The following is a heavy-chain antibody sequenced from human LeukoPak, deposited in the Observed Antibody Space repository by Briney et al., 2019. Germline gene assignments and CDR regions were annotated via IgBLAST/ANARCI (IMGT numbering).Heavy chain of an antibody. J-gene: IGHJ4*02. CDR2: IYHSGST. D-gene: IGHD6-13*01. Sequence: SETLSLTCTVSGGSISSGGYYWSWIRQPPGKGLEWIGYIYHSGSTYYNPSLKSRVTISVDTSKNQFSLKLSSVTAADTAVYYCAREAAALYYFDYWGQGTLVTVSS. V-gene: IGHV4-61*08. CDR3: AREAAALYYFDY. CDR1: GGSISSGGYY.